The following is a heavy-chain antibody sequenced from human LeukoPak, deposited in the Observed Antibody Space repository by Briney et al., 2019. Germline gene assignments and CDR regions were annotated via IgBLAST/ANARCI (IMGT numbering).Heavy chain of an antibody. J-gene: IGHJ4*02. D-gene: IGHD6-19*01. CDR3: AGIIAVAGTPDY. Sequence: WSGGSLRLSCAASGFTFDDYGMSWVRQAPGKGLEWVSGLNWNGDSTGYADSVKGRFTISRDNAKNSLYLQMNSLRAEDTALYYCAGIIAVAGTPDYWGQGTLVTVSS. CDR1: GFTFDDYG. V-gene: IGHV3-20*04. CDR2: LNWNGDST.